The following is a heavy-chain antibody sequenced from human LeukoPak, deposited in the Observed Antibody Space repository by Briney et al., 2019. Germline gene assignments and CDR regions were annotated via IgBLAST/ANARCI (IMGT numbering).Heavy chain of an antibody. Sequence: RGSLRLSCVASGFTLSGYAMSWVRQAPGKGPEWVSGMLSSGATYYSDSVKGRSTISRDSSKNTLYLQMNSLRSEDTAIYSCAKDLTFGDGRWEFVPWGQGTLVTVSS. CDR3: AKDLTFGDGRWEFVP. CDR2: MLSSGAT. J-gene: IGHJ5*02. CDR1: GFTLSGYA. V-gene: IGHV3-23*01. D-gene: IGHD4-17*01.